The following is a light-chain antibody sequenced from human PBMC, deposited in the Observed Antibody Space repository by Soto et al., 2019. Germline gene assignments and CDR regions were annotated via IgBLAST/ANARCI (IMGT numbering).Light chain of an antibody. V-gene: IGLV3-21*04. CDR1: NIGSKS. CDR2: YDS. CDR3: QVWDSSSDHRV. Sequence: SSDLTQPPSVSVAPGKTARITCGGNNIGSKSVHWYQQKPGQAPVLVIYYDSDRPSGIPERFSGSNSGNTATLTISRVEAGDEADYYCQVWDSSSDHRVFGGGTKLTVL. J-gene: IGLJ3*02.